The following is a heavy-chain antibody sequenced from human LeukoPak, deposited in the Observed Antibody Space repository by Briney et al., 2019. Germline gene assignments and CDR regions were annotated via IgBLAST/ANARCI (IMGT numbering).Heavy chain of an antibody. CDR3: ARDQELRRYCSSTSCYSAGYFDY. CDR1: GYTFTNFD. D-gene: IGHD2-2*01. V-gene: IGHV1-8*01. CDR2: MNPNSGNT. Sequence: ASVKVSCKASGYTFTNFDINWVRQATGQGLEWMGWMNPNSGNTGYAQKFQGRVTMTRNTSISTAYMELSSLRSEDTAVYYCARDQELRRYCSSTSCYSAGYFDYWGQGTLVTVSS. J-gene: IGHJ4*02.